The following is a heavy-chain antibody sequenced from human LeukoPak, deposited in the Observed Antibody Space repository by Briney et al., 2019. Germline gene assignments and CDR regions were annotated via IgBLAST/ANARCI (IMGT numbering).Heavy chain of an antibody. CDR3: ASTMVRGVNIFRFDY. CDR2: IYYSGST. J-gene: IGHJ4*02. CDR1: GGSISSSSYY. V-gene: IGHV4-39*07. Sequence: SETLSLTCTVSGGSISSSSYYWGWIRQPPGKGLEWIGSIYYSGSTNYNPSLKSRVTISVDTSKNQFSLKLSSVTAADTAVYYCASTMVRGVNIFRFDYWGQGTLVTVSS. D-gene: IGHD3-10*01.